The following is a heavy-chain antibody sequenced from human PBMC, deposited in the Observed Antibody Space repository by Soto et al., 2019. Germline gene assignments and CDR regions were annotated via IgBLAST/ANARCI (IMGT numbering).Heavy chain of an antibody. J-gene: IGHJ4*02. V-gene: IGHV3-33*01. CDR3: ARKSPIQLSIDY. D-gene: IGHD5-18*01. CDR2: IWYDGSNK. Sequence: PGGSLRLSCAASGFTFSSYGMHWVRQAPGKGLGWVAVIWYDGSNKYYADSVKGRFTISRDNSKNTLYLQMNSLRAEDTAVYYCARKSPIQLSIDYWGQGTLVTVSS. CDR1: GFTFSSYG.